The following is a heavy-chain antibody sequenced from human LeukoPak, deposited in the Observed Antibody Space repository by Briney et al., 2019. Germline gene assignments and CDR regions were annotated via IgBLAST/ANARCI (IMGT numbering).Heavy chain of an antibody. CDR1: GGTFSSYA. V-gene: IGHV1-69*13. J-gene: IGHJ4*02. CDR2: IIPMFGTT. CDR3: AREDGSGSFQPQFDY. D-gene: IGHD3-10*01. Sequence: SVTVSCKSSGGTFSSYAISWVRQAPGQGLEWMGGIIPMFGTTRYAQKFLGRVTITADESTTTAYMELSSLRSEDTAVYYCAREDGSGSFQPQFDYWGQGTLVTVSS.